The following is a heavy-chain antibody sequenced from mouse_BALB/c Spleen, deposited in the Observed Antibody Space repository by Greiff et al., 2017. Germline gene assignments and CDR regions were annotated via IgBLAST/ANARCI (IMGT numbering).Heavy chain of an antibody. D-gene: IGHD1-1*01. CDR3: ALFGSSYSWYFDV. Sequence: EVQLQQSGAELVKPGASVKLSCTASGFNIKDTYMHWVKQRPEQGLEWIGRIDPANGNTKYDPKFQGKATITADTSSNTAYLQLSSLTSEDTAVYYCALFGSSYSWYFDVWGAGTTVTASS. CDR1: GFNIKDTY. V-gene: IGHV14-3*02. CDR2: IDPANGNT. J-gene: IGHJ1*01.